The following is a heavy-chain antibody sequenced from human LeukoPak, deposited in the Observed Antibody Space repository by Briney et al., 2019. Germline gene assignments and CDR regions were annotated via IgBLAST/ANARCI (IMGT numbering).Heavy chain of an antibody. Sequence: SGPTLVNPTQTLTLTCTFSGFSLSTSGMCVSWIRQPPGKALEWLVRIGWDDDKYYSTSLKTRLTISKDTSKNQVVLTMTNMDPVDTATYYCARIRRGWIDYWGQGTLVTVSS. J-gene: IGHJ4*02. V-gene: IGHV2-70*11. CDR2: IGWDDDK. CDR1: GFSLSTSGMC. D-gene: IGHD3-10*01. CDR3: ARIRRGWIDY.